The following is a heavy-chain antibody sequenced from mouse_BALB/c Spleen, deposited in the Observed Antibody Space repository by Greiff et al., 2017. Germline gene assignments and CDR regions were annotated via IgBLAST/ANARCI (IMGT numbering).Heavy chain of an antibody. Sequence: QVQLKESGPGLVQPSQSLSITCPVSGFSLTSYGVHWVRQSPGKGLEWLGVIWSGGSTDYNAAFISRLSISKDNSKSQVFFKMNSLQADDTAIYYDARRDGFYWYFDVWGEGTTVTVSS. D-gene: IGHD2-3*01. CDR2: IWSGGST. CDR3: ARRDGFYWYFDV. J-gene: IGHJ1*01. V-gene: IGHV2-4-1*01. CDR1: GFSLTSYG.